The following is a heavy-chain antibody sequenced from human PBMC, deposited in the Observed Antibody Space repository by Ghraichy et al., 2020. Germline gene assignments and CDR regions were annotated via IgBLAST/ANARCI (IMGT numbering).Heavy chain of an antibody. Sequence: SCAASGFTFSSYWMSWVRQAPGKGLEWVANIQQHGSEKYYVDSVKGRFTISRDNAKNSLYLQMNSLRAEDTAVYHCARAINYTYEYWGQGTLVTVSS. D-gene: IGHD3-3*01. CDR3: ARAINYTYEY. V-gene: IGHV3-7*04. CDR2: IQQHGSEK. CDR1: GFTFSSYW. J-gene: IGHJ4*02.